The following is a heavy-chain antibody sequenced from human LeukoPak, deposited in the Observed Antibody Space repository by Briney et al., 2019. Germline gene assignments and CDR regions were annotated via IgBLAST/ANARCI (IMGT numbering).Heavy chain of an antibody. CDR1: GGSFSGYY. CDR3: ARGYDFWSGYSYYFDY. Sequence: SETPSLTCAVYGGSFSGYYWSWIRQPPGKGLEWIGEINHSGSTNYNPFPKSRVTISVDTSKNQFSLKLSSVTAADTVVYYCARGYDFWSGYSYYFDYWGQGTLVTVSS. J-gene: IGHJ4*02. CDR2: INHSGST. V-gene: IGHV4-34*01. D-gene: IGHD3-3*01.